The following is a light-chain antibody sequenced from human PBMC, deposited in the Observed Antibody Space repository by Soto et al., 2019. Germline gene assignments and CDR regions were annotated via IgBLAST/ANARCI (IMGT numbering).Light chain of an antibody. CDR3: QSYERSLGLAYV. J-gene: IGLJ1*01. CDR1: SSNIGAGSD. CDR2: GNT. Sequence: QSVLTQPPSVSGAPGQKVTISFTGSSSNIGAGSDVHWYQQLPGTAPKLLIYGNTNRPSGVPDRFAGSKSGTSASLAITGLQAEDEADYCCQSYERSLGLAYVFGTGTKLTVL. V-gene: IGLV1-40*01.